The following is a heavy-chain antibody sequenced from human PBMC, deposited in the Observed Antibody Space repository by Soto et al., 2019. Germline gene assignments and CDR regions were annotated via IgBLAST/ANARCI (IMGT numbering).Heavy chain of an antibody. Sequence: QLQLQESGPGLVKPSETLSLTCTVSGGSISSSSYYWGWIRQPPGKGLEWIGSIYYSGSTYYNPSLKSRVTISVDTSKNQFSLKLSSVTAADTAVYYCARHDYGDFNLNWYFDLWGRGTLVTVSS. V-gene: IGHV4-39*01. J-gene: IGHJ2*01. CDR3: ARHDYGDFNLNWYFDL. CDR1: GGSISSSSYY. CDR2: IYYSGST. D-gene: IGHD4-17*01.